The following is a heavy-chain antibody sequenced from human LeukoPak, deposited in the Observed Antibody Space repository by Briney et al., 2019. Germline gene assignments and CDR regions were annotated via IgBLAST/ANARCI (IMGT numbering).Heavy chain of an antibody. CDR1: GYTFTGYY. CDR3: ARAGITMIVVVITEFDY. V-gene: IGHV1-18*01. D-gene: IGHD3-22*01. J-gene: IGHJ4*02. Sequence: ASLKVSCKASGYTFTGYYIHWVRQAPGQGLEWMGWISAYNGNTNYAQKLQGRVTMTTDTSTSTAYMELRSLRSDDTAVYYCARAGITMIVVVITEFDYWGQGTLVTVSS. CDR2: ISAYNGNT.